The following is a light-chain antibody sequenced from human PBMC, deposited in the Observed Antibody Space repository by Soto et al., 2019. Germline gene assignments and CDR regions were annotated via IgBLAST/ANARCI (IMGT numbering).Light chain of an antibody. CDR2: GAS. CDR3: QQYNNWHT. Sequence: EIVMTQSPATLSVSPGERATLSCRASQSVVRDLAWYQQKPGQAPRLIMYGASTRATGVPARFSGSGSGTDFTLTISSLPSEDFAVYYSQQYNNWHTFGQGTKLEIK. CDR1: QSVVRD. J-gene: IGKJ2*01. V-gene: IGKV3-15*01.